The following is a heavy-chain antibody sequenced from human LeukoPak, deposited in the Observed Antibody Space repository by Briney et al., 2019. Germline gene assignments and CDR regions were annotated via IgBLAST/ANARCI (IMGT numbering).Heavy chain of an antibody. CDR1: GFTFSSYA. CDR3: ARDPHLYYYYGMDV. J-gene: IGHJ6*02. CDR2: ISYDGSNK. V-gene: IGHV3-30*04. Sequence: PGRSLRLACAASGFTFSSYAMHWVRQAPGKGLEWVAVISYDGSNKYYADSVKGRFTISRDNSKNTLYLQMNSLRAEDTAVYYCARDPHLYYYYGMDVWGQGTTATVSS.